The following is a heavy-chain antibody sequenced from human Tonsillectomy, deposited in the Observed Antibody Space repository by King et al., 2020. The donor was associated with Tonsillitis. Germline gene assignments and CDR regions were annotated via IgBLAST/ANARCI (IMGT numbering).Heavy chain of an antibody. CDR3: ALRIEDGDHGVRFDP. CDR2: IIPVFGTS. D-gene: IGHD1-14*01. J-gene: IGHJ5*02. Sequence: VQLVESGAEVKKPGSSVKVSCKASGGTFSSYSISWVRQAPGQGLEWMGGIIPVFGTSTYAQKFQGRVTIIAEESTSTGYMELSSLRAEDTAVYYCALRIEDGDHGVRFDPWGQGTLVTVSS. V-gene: IGHV1-69*01. CDR1: GGTFSSYS.